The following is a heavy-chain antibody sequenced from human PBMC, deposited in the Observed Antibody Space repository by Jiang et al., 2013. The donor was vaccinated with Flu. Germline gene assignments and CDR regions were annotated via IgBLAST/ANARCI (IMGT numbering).Heavy chain of an antibody. D-gene: IGHD3-22*01. Sequence: VQLVESGGGLVKPGGSLRLSCAASGFTFSGYYMSWIRQAPGKGLEWVSYISSSGSTIYYADSVKGRFTISRDNAKNSLYLQMNSLRAEDTAVYYCARMPQEKLYYYDSSGYYFQSGWGQGTLVTVSS. J-gene: IGHJ4*02. CDR2: ISSSGSTI. CDR3: ARMPQEKLYYYDSSGYYFQSG. CDR1: GFTFSGYY. V-gene: IGHV3-11*01.